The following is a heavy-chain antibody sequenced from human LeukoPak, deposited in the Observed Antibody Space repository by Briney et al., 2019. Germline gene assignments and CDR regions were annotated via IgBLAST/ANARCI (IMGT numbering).Heavy chain of an antibody. CDR2: ISSSSSYI. V-gene: IGHV3-21*01. CDR3: ARDKRYCSSTSCYDDYYFYYMDV. D-gene: IGHD2-2*01. J-gene: IGHJ6*03. CDR1: GFTFSSYS. Sequence: PGGSLRLSCAASGFTFSSYSMNWVRQAPGKGLEWVSSISSSSSYIYYADSVKGRFTISRDNAKNSLYLQMNSLRAEDTAVYYCARDKRYCSSTSCYDDYYFYYMDVWGKGTTVTVSS.